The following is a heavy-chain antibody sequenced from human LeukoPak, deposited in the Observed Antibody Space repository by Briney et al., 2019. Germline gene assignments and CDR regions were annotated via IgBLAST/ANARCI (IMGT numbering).Heavy chain of an antibody. CDR2: ISSSSSYI. V-gene: IGHV3-21*04. D-gene: IGHD2-2*01. CDR3: ARLSSTSFSYVHYYYGMDV. Sequence: PGGSLRLSCAASGFTFSSYSMNWVRQAPGKGLEWVSSISSSSSYIYYADSVKGRFTISRDNAKNSLYLQMNSLRSEDTAVYYCARLSSTSFSYVHYYYGMDVWGKGTTVTVSS. J-gene: IGHJ6*04. CDR1: GFTFSSYS.